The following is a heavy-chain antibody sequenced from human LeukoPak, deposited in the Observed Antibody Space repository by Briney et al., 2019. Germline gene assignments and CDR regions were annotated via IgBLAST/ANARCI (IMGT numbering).Heavy chain of an antibody. V-gene: IGHV4-34*12. D-gene: IGHD3-22*01. J-gene: IGHJ4*02. CDR2: VIHSGAT. CDR3: ARGYDSGGYYAYFDY. Sequence: SETLSLTCTVYGGSFRGCYWTWIRQSPGKGLQWIGEVIHSGATNYNPSLTSRLIISVDTSRNQFSLKLSSVTAADTAVYYCARGYDSGGYYAYFDYWGQGALVTVSS. CDR1: GGSFRGCY.